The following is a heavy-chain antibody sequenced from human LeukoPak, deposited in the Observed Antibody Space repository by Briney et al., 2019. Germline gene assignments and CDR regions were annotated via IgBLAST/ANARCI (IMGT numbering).Heavy chain of an antibody. CDR1: GYTFTIYD. CDR3: ARGHRKWSLAAHIYYFDY. Sequence: SVKFSSKASGYTFTIYDINWVGQATGQGREWMGWMNPNSGNTAYAQKFQGRVTMTRNTSISTAYMELSRMRSEDTAVYYCARGHRKWSLAAHIYYFDYWGQGTLVTVSS. D-gene: IGHD6-6*01. CDR2: MNPNSGNT. J-gene: IGHJ4*02. V-gene: IGHV1-8*01.